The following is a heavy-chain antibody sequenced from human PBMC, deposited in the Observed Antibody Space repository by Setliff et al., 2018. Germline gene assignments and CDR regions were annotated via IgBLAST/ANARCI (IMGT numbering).Heavy chain of an antibody. J-gene: IGHJ4*02. D-gene: IGHD3-3*01. V-gene: IGHV1-69*06. Sequence: SVKVSCKASGGTFSSYDISWVRQAPGQGLEWMGRIIPIFGTANYAQKFQGRVTITADKSTSTAYMELSRLRSEDTAVYYCAREPWYYNFWSGYTRDYFDYWGQGTLVTV. CDR1: GGTFSSYD. CDR2: IIPIFGTA. CDR3: AREPWYYNFWSGYTRDYFDY.